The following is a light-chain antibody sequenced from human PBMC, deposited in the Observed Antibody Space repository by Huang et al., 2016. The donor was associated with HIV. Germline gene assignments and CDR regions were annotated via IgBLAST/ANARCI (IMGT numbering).Light chain of an antibody. Sequence: EVVLTQSPPTLSLSPGETGTLSCRASQSVAPYLSWVQQRPGQGPRLLIYDTSYRAPGVPARFSGTGSGTDFTLTISSLEPEDLAIYYCQQRSNWPLTFGGGTKVEI. CDR2: DTS. CDR1: QSVAPY. J-gene: IGKJ4*01. CDR3: QQRSNWPLT. V-gene: IGKV3-11*01.